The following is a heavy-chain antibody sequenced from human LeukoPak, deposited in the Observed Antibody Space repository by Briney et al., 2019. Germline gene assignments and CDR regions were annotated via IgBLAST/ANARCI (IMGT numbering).Heavy chain of an antibody. J-gene: IGHJ4*02. CDR2: IHPVTSET. CDR1: GYSFTSNW. D-gene: IGHD4-17*01. Sequence: GESLKISCKVSGYSFTSNWIGWVRQMSGKGLEWVGIIHPVTSETRYSPSFQGQVTISVDKSISSAFLQWSSLKASDSAMYYCARTILGEYGAADYWGQGTLVTVSS. CDR3: ARTILGEYGAADY. V-gene: IGHV5-51*01.